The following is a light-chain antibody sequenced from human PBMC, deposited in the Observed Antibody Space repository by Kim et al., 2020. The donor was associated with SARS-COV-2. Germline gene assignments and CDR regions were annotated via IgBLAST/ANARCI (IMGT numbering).Light chain of an antibody. J-gene: IGLJ1*01. CDR3: SSFTSSDTYV. Sequence: GQSINISCTGTSSDVGSYNYVSWYQQHPDKAPKVMIYDVNNRPSGVSNRFSGSKSGNTASLTISGLQAEDEADYYCSSFTSSDTYVFGTGTKVTVL. V-gene: IGLV2-14*03. CDR1: SSDVGSYNY. CDR2: DVN.